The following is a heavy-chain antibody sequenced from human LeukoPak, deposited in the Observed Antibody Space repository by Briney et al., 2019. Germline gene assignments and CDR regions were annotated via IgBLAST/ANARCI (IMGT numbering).Heavy chain of an antibody. CDR3: ARGWSSRYAFDI. D-gene: IGHD6-13*01. Sequence: SETLSLTCAVYGGSFSGYYWSWIRQPPGKGLEWIGEINHSGSTNYNPPLKSRVTISVDTSKNQFSLKLSSVTAADTAVYYCARGWSSRYAFDIWGQGTMVTVSS. CDR2: INHSGST. V-gene: IGHV4-34*01. CDR1: GGSFSGYY. J-gene: IGHJ3*02.